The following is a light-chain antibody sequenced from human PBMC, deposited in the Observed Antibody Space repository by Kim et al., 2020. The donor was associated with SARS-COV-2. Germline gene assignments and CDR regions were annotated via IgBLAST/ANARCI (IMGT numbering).Light chain of an antibody. CDR2: DVT. V-gene: IGLV2-14*03. J-gene: IGLJ1*01. CDR3: SSYTGANTREV. Sequence: SVTVSCSVTCGDIGAYNFVFWYQQHPSKAPKLSIYDVTNRPSEVSNQFSGSESGNTASLTISGLQPEDKADYYCSSYTGANTREVFGTGTRVTVL. CDR1: CGDIGAYNF.